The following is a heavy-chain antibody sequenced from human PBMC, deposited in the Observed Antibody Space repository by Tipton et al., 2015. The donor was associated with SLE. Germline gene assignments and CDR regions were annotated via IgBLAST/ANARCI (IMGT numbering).Heavy chain of an antibody. CDR3: ARENYAVAGAFDY. J-gene: IGHJ4*02. V-gene: IGHV4-59*11. D-gene: IGHD6-19*01. Sequence: TLSLTCTVSGGSISSHYWSWIRQPPGKGLEWIGYIYYSGSTNYNPSLKSRVTISVDTSKNQFSLKLSSVTAADTAVYYCARENYAVAGAFDYWGQGTLVNVSS. CDR1: GGSISSHY. CDR2: IYYSGST.